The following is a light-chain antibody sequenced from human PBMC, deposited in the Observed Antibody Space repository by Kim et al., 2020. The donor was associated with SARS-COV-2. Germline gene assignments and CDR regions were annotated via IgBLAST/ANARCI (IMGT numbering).Light chain of an antibody. CDR1: SLRSYY. CDR2: GKN. J-gene: IGLJ2*01. V-gene: IGLV3-19*01. CDR3: NFRDSSGNHVA. Sequence: SSELTQDPAVSVALGQTVRITCQGDSLRSYYASWYQQKPGQAPVLVIYGKNNRPSGIPDRFSGSSSGNTASLTITGAQAEAEADYYCNFRDSSGNHVAFG.